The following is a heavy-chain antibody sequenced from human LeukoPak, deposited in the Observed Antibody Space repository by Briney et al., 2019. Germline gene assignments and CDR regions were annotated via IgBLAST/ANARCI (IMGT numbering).Heavy chain of an antibody. CDR2: IYYSGST. D-gene: IGHD2-15*01. CDR1: GGSFSGYY. J-gene: IGHJ4*02. V-gene: IGHV4-34*01. Sequence: PSETLSLTCAVYGGSFSGYYWSWIRQPPGKGLEWIGSIYYSGSTYYNPSLKSRVTISVDTSKNQFSLRLSSVTAADTAVYYCASRVPYSNDYWGQGTLVTVSS. CDR3: ASRVPYSNDY.